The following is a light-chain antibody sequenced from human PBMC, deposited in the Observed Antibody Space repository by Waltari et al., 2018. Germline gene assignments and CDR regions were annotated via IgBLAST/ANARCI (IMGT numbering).Light chain of an antibody. V-gene: IGKV3D-15*01. CDR2: SAS. CDR3: QQYNNWPPIT. CDR1: QSVSNS. J-gene: IGKJ5*01. Sequence: EIVMTQSPPTLSVSPGERATLSCRASQSVSNSLAWYQHRPGRAPRFLIHSASTRAPGIPARFSGSGSETEFTLTISNLQSEDFALYYCQQYNNWPPITFGQGTRLEIK.